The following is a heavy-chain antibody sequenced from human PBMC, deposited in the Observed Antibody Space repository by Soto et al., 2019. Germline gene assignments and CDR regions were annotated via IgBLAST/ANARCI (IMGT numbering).Heavy chain of an antibody. V-gene: IGHV4-59*01. J-gene: IGHJ6*02. CDR1: GGSISSYY. CDR3: ARTQDPITIFGVVIRHYGMDV. D-gene: IGHD3-3*01. CDR2: IYYSGST. Sequence: SETLSLTCTVSGGSISSYYWSWIRQPPGKGLEWIGYIYYSGSTNYNPSLKSRVTISVDTSKNQFSLKLSSVTAADTAVYYCARTQDPITIFGVVIRHYGMDVWGQGTTVTVSS.